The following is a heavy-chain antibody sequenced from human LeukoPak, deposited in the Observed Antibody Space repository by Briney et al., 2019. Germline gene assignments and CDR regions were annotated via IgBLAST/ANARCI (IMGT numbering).Heavy chain of an antibody. D-gene: IGHD5-18*01. Sequence: PGGSLRLSCAASGFTFSSYGMNWVRQAPGKGLEWVSAISGSGGSTYYADSVKGRFTISRDFSKNTLYLQMNSLRAEDTAVYYCARGGGYSYGSFDYWGQGTLVTVSS. CDR3: ARGGGYSYGSFDY. V-gene: IGHV3-23*01. CDR2: ISGSGGST. J-gene: IGHJ4*02. CDR1: GFTFSSYG.